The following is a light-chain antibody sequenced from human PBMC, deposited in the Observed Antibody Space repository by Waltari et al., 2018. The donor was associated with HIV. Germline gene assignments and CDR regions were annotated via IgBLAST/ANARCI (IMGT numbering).Light chain of an antibody. V-gene: IGKV3-11*01. CDR2: EAS. CDR1: QSVSSF. J-gene: IGKJ5*01. CDR3: QQRGT. Sequence: EIVLTQSPATLSLSPGERATLSCRASQSVSSFLAWYQQKPGQAPRLLIYEASNRATGIPARFSGSGSGTDFTLTISSLEAEDFAVYYCQQRGTFGQGTRLEI.